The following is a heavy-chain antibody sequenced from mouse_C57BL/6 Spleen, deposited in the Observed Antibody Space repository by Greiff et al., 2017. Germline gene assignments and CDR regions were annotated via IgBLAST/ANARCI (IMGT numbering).Heavy chain of an antibody. CDR2: IYPRSGNT. Sequence: VKLQESGAELARPGASVKLSCKASGYTFTSYGISWVKQRTGQGLEWIGEIYPRSGNTYYNEKFKGKATLTADKSSSTAYMELRSLTSEDSAVYFCARELTGTNFDYGGQGTTLTVSS. CDR3: ARELTGTNFDY. J-gene: IGHJ2*01. D-gene: IGHD4-1*01. V-gene: IGHV1-81*01. CDR1: GYTFTSYG.